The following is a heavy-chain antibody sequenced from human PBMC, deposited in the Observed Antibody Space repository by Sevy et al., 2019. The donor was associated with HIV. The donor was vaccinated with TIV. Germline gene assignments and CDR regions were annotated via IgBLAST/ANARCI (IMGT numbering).Heavy chain of an antibody. D-gene: IGHD3-3*01. Sequence: GGSLRLSCAASGFTFSSYEMNWVRQAPGKGLEWVAYISSSGSIIYYADSVKGRFTISRDNAKNSLYLQMNSLRAEDKAVYYCAREDFGGGDGWETVAGSVGYFDYWGQGTLVTVSS. CDR1: GFTFSSYE. CDR3: AREDFGGGDGWETVAGSVGYFDY. J-gene: IGHJ4*02. CDR2: ISSSGSII. V-gene: IGHV3-48*03.